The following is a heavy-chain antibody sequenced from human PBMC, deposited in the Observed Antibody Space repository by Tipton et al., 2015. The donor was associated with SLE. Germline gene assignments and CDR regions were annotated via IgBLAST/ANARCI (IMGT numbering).Heavy chain of an antibody. V-gene: IGHV4-39*01. D-gene: IGHD2-8*01. CDR1: GGSISRSSNY. Sequence: TLSLTCTVSGGSISRSSNYWGWIRQPPGKGLEWIGSIYYSGSIYYNPSLKSRVTISVDTSKNQFSLKLSSVTAADTAVYYCARHDTNYGRNWFDPWGQGTLVTVSS. CDR2: IYYSGSI. J-gene: IGHJ5*02. CDR3: ARHDTNYGRNWFDP.